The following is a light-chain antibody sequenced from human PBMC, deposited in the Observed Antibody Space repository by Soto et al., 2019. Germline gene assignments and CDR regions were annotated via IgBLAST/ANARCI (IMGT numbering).Light chain of an antibody. CDR2: GAS. CDR3: QQYGTSPQT. V-gene: IGKV3-20*01. Sequence: EIVLTQSPGTLSLSPGERATLSCRASQSVSSSYLAWYQQKPGQAPRLLIYGASSRATGIPDRFSGSGSGTGFTLTISRLAPEDFAVYYCQQYGTSPQTFGQGTKVDIK. J-gene: IGKJ1*01. CDR1: QSVSSSY.